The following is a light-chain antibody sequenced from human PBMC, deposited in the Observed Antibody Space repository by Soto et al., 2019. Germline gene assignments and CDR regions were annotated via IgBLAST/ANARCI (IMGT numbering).Light chain of an antibody. V-gene: IGKV3-15*01. CDR1: QRISSN. CDR2: GAS. Sequence: DIVMTQSPATLSVSPGERATLYCKASQRISSNLAWYQQKPGQPPRHLIYGASTRATGIPARFSASGSGTDFTLTISSLQSEDFAVYYCQQYNYWPWTFGQGTKVDIK. CDR3: QQYNYWPWT. J-gene: IGKJ1*01.